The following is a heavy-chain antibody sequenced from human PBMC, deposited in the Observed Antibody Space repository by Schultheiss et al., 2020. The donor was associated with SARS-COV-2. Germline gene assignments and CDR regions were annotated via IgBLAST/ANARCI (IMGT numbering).Heavy chain of an antibody. CDR1: GGSISSYY. D-gene: IGHD2-2*01. CDR3: ARDKWGEIVVVTAATLQNYYYYMDV. Sequence: SETLSLTCTVSGGSISSYYWSWIRQPAGKGLEWIGRIYNSGSTNYNPSLKSRVTISVDTSKNQFSLKLSSVTAADTAVYYCARDKWGEIVVVTAATLQNYYYYMDVWGKGTTVTVSS. CDR2: IYNSGST. J-gene: IGHJ6*03. V-gene: IGHV4-4*07.